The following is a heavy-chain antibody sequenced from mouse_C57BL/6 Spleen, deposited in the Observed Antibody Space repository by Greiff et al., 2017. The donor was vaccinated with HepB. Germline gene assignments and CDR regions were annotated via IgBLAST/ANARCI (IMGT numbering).Heavy chain of an antibody. CDR1: GYTFTDYY. CDR3: ARFYGSSYWFAY. V-gene: IGHV1-26*01. J-gene: IGHJ3*01. CDR2: INPNNGGT. D-gene: IGHD1-1*01. Sequence: EVQLQQSGPELVKPGASVKISCKASGYTFTDYYMNWVKQSPGKSLEWIGDINPNNGGTSYNQKFKGKATLTVDKSSSTAYMKLRSLTSEDSAVYYCARFYGSSYWFAYWGQGTLVTVSA.